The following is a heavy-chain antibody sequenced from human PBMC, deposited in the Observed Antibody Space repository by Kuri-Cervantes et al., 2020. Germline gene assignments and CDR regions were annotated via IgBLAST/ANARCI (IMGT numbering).Heavy chain of an antibody. CDR2: ISSSSSTI. V-gene: IGHV3-48*01. CDR1: GFTFSSYS. J-gene: IGHJ4*02. D-gene: IGHD3-22*01. Sequence: GGSLRLSCAASGFTFSSYSMNWVRQAPGKGLEWVSYISSSSSTIYYADSVKGRFTISRDTAKNSLYLQMNSLRAEDTAVYYCARGFYYDTSGYCDYWGQGTLVTVSS. CDR3: ARGFYYDTSGYCDY.